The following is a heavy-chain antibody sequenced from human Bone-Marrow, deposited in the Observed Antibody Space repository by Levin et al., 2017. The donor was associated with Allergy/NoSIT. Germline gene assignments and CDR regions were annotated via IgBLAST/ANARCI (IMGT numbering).Heavy chain of an antibody. J-gene: IGHJ3*02. D-gene: IGHD4-17*01. CDR1: GGSFGGYY. Sequence: PSETLSLTCAVYGGSFGGYYWSWIRQSPGKGLEWIGEISHRGFTTYNPSLESRVTMSVDTSRNQFSVSLNSVTAADTAMYYCAVFSLRYGAFDIWGQGTMVTVSS. CDR2: ISHRGFT. V-gene: IGHV4-34*01. CDR3: AVFSLRYGAFDI.